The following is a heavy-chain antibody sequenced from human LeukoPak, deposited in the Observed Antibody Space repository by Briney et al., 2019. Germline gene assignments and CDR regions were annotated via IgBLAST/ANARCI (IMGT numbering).Heavy chain of an antibody. CDR1: GGSFSGYY. CDR3: ARGANGGDGYLYYFDY. D-gene: IGHD5-24*01. V-gene: IGHV4-34*01. J-gene: IGHJ4*02. Sequence: PSETLSLTCAVYGGSFSGYYWSWIRQPPGKGLEWIGEINHSGSTNYNPSLKSRVTISVDTSKNQFSLKLSSVTAADTAVYYCARGANGGDGYLYYFDYWGQGTLVTVSS. CDR2: INHSGST.